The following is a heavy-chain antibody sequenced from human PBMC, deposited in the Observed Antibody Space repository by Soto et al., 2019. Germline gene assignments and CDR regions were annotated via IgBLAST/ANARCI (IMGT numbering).Heavy chain of an antibody. CDR3: ARRKGGGAFDI. CDR2: IIPIFGTA. Sequence: ASVKVSCKASGGTFSSYAISWVRQAPGQGLEWMGGIIPIFGTANYARKFQGRVTITADESTSTAYMELSSLRSEDTAVYYCARRKGGGAFDIWGRGTMVTVSS. D-gene: IGHD3-16*01. J-gene: IGHJ3*02. V-gene: IGHV1-69*13. CDR1: GGTFSSYA.